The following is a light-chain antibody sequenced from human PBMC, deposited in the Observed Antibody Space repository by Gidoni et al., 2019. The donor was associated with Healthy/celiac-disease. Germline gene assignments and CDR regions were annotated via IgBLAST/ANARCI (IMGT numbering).Light chain of an antibody. CDR2: WAS. CDR1: QSVLYSSNNKYY. V-gene: IGKV4-1*01. CDR3: QQYYSTPYT. Sequence: DIVMTQSPDSLAVSLGERANINCKSSQSVLYSSNNKYYLAWYQQKPGQPPKLLIYWASTRESGVPDRFSGSGSGTDFTLTISILQAEEVAVYYCQQYYSTPYTFGQGTKLEIK. J-gene: IGKJ2*01.